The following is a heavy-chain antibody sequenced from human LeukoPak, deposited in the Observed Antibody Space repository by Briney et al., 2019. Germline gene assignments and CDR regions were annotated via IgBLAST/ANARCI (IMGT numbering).Heavy chain of an antibody. CDR2: ISSSGRTI. J-gene: IGHJ4*02. CDR1: GFTFSSYE. D-gene: IGHD3-22*01. CDR3: ARSPPWGYYDSSGYFALYFDY. Sequence: GGSLRLSCAASGFTFSSYEMNWVRQAPGKGLEWVSYISSSGRTIYYADSVKGRFTISRDNAKNSLYLQMNSLRAEDTAVYYCARSPPWGYYDSSGYFALYFDYWGQGTLVTVSS. V-gene: IGHV3-48*03.